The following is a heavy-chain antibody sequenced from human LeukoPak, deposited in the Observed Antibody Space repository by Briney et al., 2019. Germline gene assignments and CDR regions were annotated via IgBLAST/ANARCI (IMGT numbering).Heavy chain of an antibody. D-gene: IGHD3-22*01. J-gene: IGHJ4*02. Sequence: ASVKDSCKASGYTFTSYYMHWLRQAPGRGLEWMGIINPSGGSTSYAQKFQGRVTMTRDTSTSTVYMELSSLRSEDTAVYYCAIPIGTYYDSIFFLDYWGQGTLVTVSS. V-gene: IGHV1-46*01. CDR1: GYTFTSYY. CDR2: INPSGGST. CDR3: AIPIGTYYDSIFFLDY.